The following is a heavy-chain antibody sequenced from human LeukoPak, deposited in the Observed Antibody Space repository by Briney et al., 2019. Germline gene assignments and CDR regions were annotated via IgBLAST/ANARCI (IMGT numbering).Heavy chain of an antibody. CDR2: IYYSGSA. J-gene: IGHJ3*02. Sequence: PSGTLSLTCTVSGGSISSYYWSWIRQPPGKGLEWIGHIYYSGSANYNPSLKSRATISIDTSKNQFSLKLSSVTAADTAVYYCATTYYYDSSGPDAFDIWGQGTMVTVSS. CDR1: GGSISSYY. CDR3: ATTYYYDSSGPDAFDI. V-gene: IGHV4-59*01. D-gene: IGHD3-22*01.